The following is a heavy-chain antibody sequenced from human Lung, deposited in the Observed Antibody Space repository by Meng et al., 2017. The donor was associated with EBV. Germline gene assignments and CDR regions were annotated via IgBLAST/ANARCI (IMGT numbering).Heavy chain of an antibody. Sequence: QVQLVQSGAEVQKPGASVKVSCKASGYTFTGYYMHWVRQAPGQGLEWMGRINPNSGGTNYAKKFQGRVTMTRDTSISTAYMELSRLRSDDTAVYYCAHQAVAGTRGWFDPWDQGTLVTVSS. D-gene: IGHD6-19*01. V-gene: IGHV1-2*06. CDR3: AHQAVAGTRGWFDP. CDR2: INPNSGGT. CDR1: GYTFTGYY. J-gene: IGHJ5*02.